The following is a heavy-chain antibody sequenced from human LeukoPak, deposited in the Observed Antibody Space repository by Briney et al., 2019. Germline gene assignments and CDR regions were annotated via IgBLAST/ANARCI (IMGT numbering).Heavy chain of an antibody. CDR1: GGSISLYY. J-gene: IGHJ4*02. CDR3: ARAGSGWSFDY. Sequence: PSETLSLTCTVSGGSISLYYWTWIRQSPGKGLEWIGYNSSSGNTNYNPSLKSRVTISVDMFKNQFSLRLSSVTAADTAVYYCARAGSGWSFDYWGQGTLVTVSS. D-gene: IGHD6-19*01. V-gene: IGHV4-59*01. CDR2: NSSSGNT.